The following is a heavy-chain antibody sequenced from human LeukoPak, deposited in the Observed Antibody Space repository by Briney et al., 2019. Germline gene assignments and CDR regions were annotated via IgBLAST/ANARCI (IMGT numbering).Heavy chain of an antibody. D-gene: IGHD3-10*01. CDR3: AKDLPYYYGSGSYEYYDAFDI. CDR1: GFTFSNHG. Sequence: GGSLRLSCAVSGFTFSNHGMCCGRQPPGEGLEWGLGIIPSGDITYYTESVKGRFTISRDTSKNTLSLKMSSLTAADTAVYYCAKDLPYYYGSGSYEYYDAFDIWGQGTMVTVSS. CDR2: IIPSGDIT. V-gene: IGHV3-23*01. J-gene: IGHJ3*02.